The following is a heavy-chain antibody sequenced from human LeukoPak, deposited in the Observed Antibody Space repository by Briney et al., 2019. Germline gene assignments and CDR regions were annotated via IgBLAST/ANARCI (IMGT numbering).Heavy chain of an antibody. D-gene: IGHD3-16*01. CDR3: AREGTIMGAGSIGGPAYYYYYMDV. CDR1: GYTFTSYY. Sequence: GASVKVSCKASGYTFTSYYMHWVRQAPGQGLEWMGIINPSGGSTSYAQKFQGRVTMTRDTSTSTVYMELSSLRSEDTAVYYCAREGTIMGAGSIGGPAYYYYYMDVWGKGTTVTVSS. CDR2: INPSGGST. V-gene: IGHV1-46*03. J-gene: IGHJ6*03.